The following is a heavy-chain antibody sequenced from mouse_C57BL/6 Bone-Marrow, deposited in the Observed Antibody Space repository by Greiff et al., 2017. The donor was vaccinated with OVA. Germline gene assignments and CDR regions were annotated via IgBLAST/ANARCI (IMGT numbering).Heavy chain of an antibody. V-gene: IGHV1-81*01. D-gene: IGHD1-1*01. CDR1: GYTFTSYG. CDR3: AGYYGSSRYFDV. CDR2: IYPRSGNT. Sequence: QVQLQQSGAELARPGASVKLSCKASGYTFTSYGISWVKQRTGQGLEWIGEIYPRSGNTYYNEKFKGKATLTADKSSSTAYMELRSPTSEDSAVYFCAGYYGSSRYFDVWGTGTTVTVSS. J-gene: IGHJ1*03.